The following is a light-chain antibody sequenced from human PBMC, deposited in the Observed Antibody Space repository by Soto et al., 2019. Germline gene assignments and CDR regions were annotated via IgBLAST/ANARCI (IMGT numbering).Light chain of an antibody. CDR3: CSSSYRGTFTYV. J-gene: IGLJ1*01. CDR2: EAT. CDR1: SSDVGSNNI. Sequence: QSVLTQPASVSGSPGQSITFSCTGTSSDVGSNNIVSWYQQHPGKAPKLLIYEATKRPSGVSNRFSGSKSGNTASLTISGLQAEDEADYYCCSSSYRGTFTYVFGTGTKVTVL. V-gene: IGLV2-23*02.